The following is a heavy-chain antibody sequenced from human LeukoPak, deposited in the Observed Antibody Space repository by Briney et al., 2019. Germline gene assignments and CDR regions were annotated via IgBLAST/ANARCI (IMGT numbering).Heavy chain of an antibody. CDR2: IRSKAYGGTT. Sequence: GGSLRLSCTASGFIFGDYAMSWVRQAPGKGLEWVGFIRSKAYGGTTEYAASVKGRFTISRDDSKSIAYLQMNSLKTEDTAVYYCTRDGVVAVAGKDYWGQGTLVTVSS. D-gene: IGHD6-19*01. V-gene: IGHV3-49*04. CDR1: GFIFGDYA. CDR3: TRDGVVAVAGKDY. J-gene: IGHJ4*02.